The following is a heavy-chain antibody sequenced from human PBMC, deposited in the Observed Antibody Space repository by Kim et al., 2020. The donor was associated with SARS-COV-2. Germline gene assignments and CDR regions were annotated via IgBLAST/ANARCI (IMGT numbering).Heavy chain of an antibody. D-gene: IGHD3-3*01. CDR3: AKVPYDFWSGFPIDY. CDR2: ISYDGSNK. Sequence: GGSLRLSCAASGFTFSSYGMHWVRQAPGKGLEWVAVISYDGSNKYYADSVKGRFTISRDNSKNTLYLQMNSLRAEDTAVYYCAKVPYDFWSGFPIDYWGQGTLVTVSS. J-gene: IGHJ4*02. CDR1: GFTFSSYG. V-gene: IGHV3-30*18.